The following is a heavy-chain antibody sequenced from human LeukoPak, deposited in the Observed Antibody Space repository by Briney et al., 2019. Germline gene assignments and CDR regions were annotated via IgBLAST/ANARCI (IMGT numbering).Heavy chain of an antibody. J-gene: IGHJ4*02. CDR3: ARDSGRDYDIGY. CDR2: IIPILGIA. Sequence: GASVTVSCKASGGTFSSYAISWVRQAPGQGLEWMGRIIPILGIANYAQKFQGRVTITADKSTSTAYMELSSLRSEDTAVYYCARDSGRDYDIGYWGQGTLVTVSS. D-gene: IGHD3-9*01. CDR1: GGTFSSYA. V-gene: IGHV1-69*04.